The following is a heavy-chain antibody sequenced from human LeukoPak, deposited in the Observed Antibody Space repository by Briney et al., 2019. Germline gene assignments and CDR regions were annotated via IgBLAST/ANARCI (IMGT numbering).Heavy chain of an antibody. D-gene: IGHD6-13*01. J-gene: IGHJ4*02. CDR2: IKQDGSEE. V-gene: IGHV3-7*01. CDR3: AKDGDNIAEAPFDY. CDR1: GFTFSGYW. Sequence: QSGGSLRLSCAASGFTFSGYWMSWVRQAPGKGLEWVANIKQDGSEEYYVDSVKGRFTISRDNPKNSLYLQMNSLRAEDTAVYYCAKDGDNIAEAPFDYWGQGTLVTVSS.